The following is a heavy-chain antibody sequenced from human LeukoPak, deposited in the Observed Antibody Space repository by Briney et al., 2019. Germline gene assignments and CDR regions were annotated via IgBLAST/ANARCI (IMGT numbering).Heavy chain of an antibody. CDR3: ARDRGDSSSWYGYYYYYMDV. CDR2: IRYDGSNK. J-gene: IGHJ6*03. CDR1: GFTFSGYG. D-gene: IGHD6-13*01. V-gene: IGHV3-30*02. Sequence: PGGSLRLSCAASGFTFSGYGMHWVRQAPGKGLEWVAFIRYDGSNKYYADSVKGRFTISRDNSKNTLYLQMNSLRGEDTAVYYCARDRGDSSSWYGYYYYYMDVWGKGTTVTVSS.